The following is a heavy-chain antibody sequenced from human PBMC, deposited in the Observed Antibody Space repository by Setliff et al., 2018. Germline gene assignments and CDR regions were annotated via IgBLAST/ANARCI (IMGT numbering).Heavy chain of an antibody. CDR1: GASISSGTYY. CDR3: ARTGTYRYFDY. V-gene: IGHV4-39*01. CDR2: IHYRGTT. D-gene: IGHD1-1*01. Sequence: SETLSLTCTVSGASISSGTYYWAWIRQPPGKGLEWIGRIHYRGTTYSNASLASRLTISVDTAKNQFSLRLTSVTAADTAVYYCARTGTYRYFDYWGQGTQVTVSS. J-gene: IGHJ4*02.